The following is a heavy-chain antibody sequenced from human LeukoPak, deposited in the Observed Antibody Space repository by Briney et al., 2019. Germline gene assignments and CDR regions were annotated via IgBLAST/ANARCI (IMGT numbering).Heavy chain of an antibody. J-gene: IGHJ4*02. CDR2: IYAGGST. CDR1: GFTVSSNY. V-gene: IGHV3-66*01. CDR3: ARGTPLLGFDY. D-gene: IGHD3-10*01. Sequence: PGGSLRLSCAASGFTVSSNYMSWVRQAPGKGLEWASVIYAGGSTYYADSVKGRYTISRDNSKNTLYLQMNSLRDEDTAVYYCARGTPLLGFDYWGQGTLVTVSS.